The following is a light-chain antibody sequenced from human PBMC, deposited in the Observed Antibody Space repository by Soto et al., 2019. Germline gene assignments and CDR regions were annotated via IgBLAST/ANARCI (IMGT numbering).Light chain of an antibody. Sequence: AVRMTQSPSSFSASTGDRVTIACRASQDISKYLVWYQQKPGKAPKLLICAASTLQSGVPSRFSGSGSGADFALTITNLQSEDFATYFCQQYYNYPWTFGQGTKVEIK. CDR2: AAS. J-gene: IGKJ1*01. V-gene: IGKV1-8*01. CDR3: QQYYNYPWT. CDR1: QDISKY.